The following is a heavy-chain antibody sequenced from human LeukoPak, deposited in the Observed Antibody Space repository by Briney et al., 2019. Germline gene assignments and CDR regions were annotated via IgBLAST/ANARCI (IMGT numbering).Heavy chain of an antibody. J-gene: IGHJ4*02. D-gene: IGHD3-22*01. Sequence: SVKVSCKASEGTFNSYAISWVRQAPGQGLEWMGGIIPIFGKTNYVQKLQGRVTITADESTGAAYMELRSLRSEDTAMYYCARGRFRYYETSGYYPPFDSWGQGTLVTVSS. V-gene: IGHV1-69*01. CDR1: EGTFNSYA. CDR2: IIPIFGKT. CDR3: ARGRFRYYETSGYYPPFDS.